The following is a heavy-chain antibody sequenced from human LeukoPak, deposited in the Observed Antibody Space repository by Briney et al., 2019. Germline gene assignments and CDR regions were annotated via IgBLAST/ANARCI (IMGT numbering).Heavy chain of an antibody. Sequence: SETLCLSCTVSGGSISSGGYCWSCIRQHPGKGLEWIVYIYYSGRTYSNPSLKSRVTISVDTSKNQFSLKLSSVTAADTAVYYCARGACYGSSTSCYRCDPWGQGTLVTVSS. V-gene: IGHV4-31*03. J-gene: IGHJ5*02. CDR3: ARGACYGSSTSCYRCDP. CDR1: GGSISSGGYC. D-gene: IGHD2-2*01. CDR2: IYYSGRT.